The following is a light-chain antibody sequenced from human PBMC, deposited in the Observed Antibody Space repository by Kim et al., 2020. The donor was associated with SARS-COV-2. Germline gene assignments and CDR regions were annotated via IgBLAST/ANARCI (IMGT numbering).Light chain of an antibody. V-gene: IGKV3-20*01. CDR1: QSVSSSY. CDR3: QQYGNSPPVT. Sequence: PGERATRSCRASQSVSSSYLAWYQQKPGQAPRLLSYGASSRATGIPDRFSGSGSGTDFTLTINRLEPEDFAVYFCQQYGNSPPVTFGGGTKVDIK. J-gene: IGKJ4*01. CDR2: GAS.